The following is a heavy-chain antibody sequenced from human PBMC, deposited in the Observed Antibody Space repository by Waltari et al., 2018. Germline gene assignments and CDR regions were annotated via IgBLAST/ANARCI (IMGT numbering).Heavy chain of an antibody. V-gene: IGHV3-33*06. D-gene: IGHD3-10*01. CDR3: AKDAFGNTYLDY. J-gene: IGHJ4*02. Sequence: QVQLVESGGGVVQPGRSLRLSCAASGFTFSNFGMYWVRQAPGKGLGWVSIVWFDGSQQYYADSVRGRFTISRDNSKRVLYLDMGSLRADDTAIYYCAKDAFGNTYLDYWGQGTLVTVSS. CDR1: GFTFSNFG. CDR2: VWFDGSQQ.